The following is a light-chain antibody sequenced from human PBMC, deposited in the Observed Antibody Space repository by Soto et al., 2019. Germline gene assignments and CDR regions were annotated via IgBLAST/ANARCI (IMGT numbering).Light chain of an antibody. CDR2: KAS. CDR1: QSISSY. V-gene: IGKV1-5*03. Sequence: DIKMTQSPSSLSASLGGRIKITCRASQSISSYLNWYQQKQGKAPNLMINKASSLQSEVPSRFSGSGSGTEFTLTFSSLQPHDFATYYCHQYQNFRWTFGQGTKVDIK. J-gene: IGKJ1*01. CDR3: HQYQNFRWT.